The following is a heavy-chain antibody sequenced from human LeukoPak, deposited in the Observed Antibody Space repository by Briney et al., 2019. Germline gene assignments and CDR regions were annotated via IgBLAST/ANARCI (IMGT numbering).Heavy chain of an antibody. CDR1: GGSISSYY. D-gene: IGHD6-13*01. V-gene: IGHV4-59*08. Sequence: SETLSLTCTVSGGSISSYYWSWIRQPPGKGLEWIGYIYYSGSTNYNPSLKSRVTISVDTSKNQFSLKLSSVTAADTAVYYCARQGRQPRGWFDPWGQGTLVTVSS. J-gene: IGHJ5*02. CDR2: IYYSGST. CDR3: ARQGRQPRGWFDP.